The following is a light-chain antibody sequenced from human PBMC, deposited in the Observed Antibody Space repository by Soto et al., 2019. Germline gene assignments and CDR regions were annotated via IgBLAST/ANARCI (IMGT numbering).Light chain of an antibody. CDR2: SNN. J-gene: IGLJ2*01. CDR3: AAWDDSLSVVV. CDR1: SSNIGSNY. V-gene: IGLV1-47*02. Sequence: QSVLTQPPSASGTPGQRVTISCSGSSSNIGSNYVYWYQQLPGTAPKLLIYSNNQRPSGVPDRFSGSKSGTSASLAISGLRSEDAADYYCAAWDDSLSVVVFGGGTKLTVL.